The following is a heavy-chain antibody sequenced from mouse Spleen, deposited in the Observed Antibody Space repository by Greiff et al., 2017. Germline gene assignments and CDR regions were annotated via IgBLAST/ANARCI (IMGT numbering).Heavy chain of an antibody. V-gene: IGHV5-9*01. CDR2: ISSGGGNT. D-gene: IGHD1-1*01. CDR3: ARLGTTVVVDY. CDR1: GFTFSNYA. J-gene: IGHJ2*01. Sequence: EVMLVESGGGLVKLGGSLKLSCAASGFTFSNYAMSWVRQTPEKRLEWVATISSGGGNTYYPDSVKGRFTISRDNAKNTLYLQMSSLKSEDTAMYYCARLGTTVVVDYWGQGTTLTVSS.